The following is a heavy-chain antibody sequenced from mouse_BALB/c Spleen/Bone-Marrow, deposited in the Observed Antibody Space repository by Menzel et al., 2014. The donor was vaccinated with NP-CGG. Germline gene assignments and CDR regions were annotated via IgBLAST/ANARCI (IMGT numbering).Heavy chain of an antibody. CDR1: GFTFSSYA. Sequence: EVNVVESGGDLVKPGGSLKLSCAASGFTFSSYAMSWVRQTPEKRLEWVATISSGSSYTYYPDSVKGRFTISRDKAKNTVYMEMSSLSSEDSAMYYCAREGITRLLDYWGQGTTLTVSS. CDR2: ISSGSSYT. D-gene: IGHD2-4*01. J-gene: IGHJ2*01. V-gene: IGHV5-9-1*01. CDR3: AREGITRLLDY.